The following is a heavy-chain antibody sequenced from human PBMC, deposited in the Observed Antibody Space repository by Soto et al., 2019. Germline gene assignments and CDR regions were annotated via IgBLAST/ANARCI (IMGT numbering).Heavy chain of an antibody. V-gene: IGHV3-23*01. CDR1: GFTFSSYA. J-gene: IGHJ4*02. CDR3: AKRASGSYFDY. Sequence: EVQLLESGGGLVKPGGSLRLSCAASGFTFSSYAMRWVRQAPGKGLEWVSAISGSGDSTYYADSVKGRFTISRDNSKNTLYLQMTSLRAEDTAVYYCAKRASGSYFDYWGQGTLVTVSS. CDR2: ISGSGDST. D-gene: IGHD3-10*01.